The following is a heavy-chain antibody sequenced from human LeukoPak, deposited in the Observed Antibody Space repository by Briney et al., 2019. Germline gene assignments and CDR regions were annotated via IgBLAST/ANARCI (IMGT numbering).Heavy chain of an antibody. CDR1: GYTLTELS. V-gene: IGHV1-24*01. CDR3: ARTYHDSSGYYTGGYFDY. CDR2: FDPEDGET. D-gene: IGHD3-22*01. Sequence: ASVKVSCKVSGYTLTELSMHWVRQAPGKGLEWMGGFDPEDGETIYAQKFQGRVTMTDDTSTDTAYMELSSLRSEDTAVYYCARTYHDSSGYYTGGYFDYWGQGTVVTVSS. J-gene: IGHJ4*02.